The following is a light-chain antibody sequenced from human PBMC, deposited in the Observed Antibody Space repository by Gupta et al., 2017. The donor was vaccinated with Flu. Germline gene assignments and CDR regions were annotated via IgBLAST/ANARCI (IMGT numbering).Light chain of an antibody. CDR1: QGVLYSSNNKNY. J-gene: IGKJ1*01. CDR3: QQYYSTPWT. CDR2: WAS. V-gene: IGKV4-1*01. Sequence: ARSNFKSSQGVLYSSNNKNYLAWYQQKPGQPPKLLIYWASTRESGVPDRFSGSGSGTDFTLTISSLQAEDVAVYYCQQYYSTPWTFGQGTKVEIK.